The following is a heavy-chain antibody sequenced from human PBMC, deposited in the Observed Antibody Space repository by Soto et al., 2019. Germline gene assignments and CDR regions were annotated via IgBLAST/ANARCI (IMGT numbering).Heavy chain of an antibody. CDR1: GFTFSSYS. CDR3: ARVRPGFGEPCPPDY. CDR2: ISSSSYI. J-gene: IGHJ4*02. V-gene: IGHV3-21*01. Sequence: EVQLVESGGGLVKPGGSLRLSCAASGFTFSSYSMNWVRQAPGKGLEWVSSISSSSYIYYADSVKGRFTISRDNAXXSLYLQMNSLRAEDTAVYYCARVRPGFGEPCPPDYWGQGTLVTVSS. D-gene: IGHD3-10*01.